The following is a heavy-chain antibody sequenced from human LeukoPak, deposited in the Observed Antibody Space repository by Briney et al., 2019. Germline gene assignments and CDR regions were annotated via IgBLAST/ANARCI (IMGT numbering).Heavy chain of an antibody. V-gene: IGHV1-2*02. CDR3: ASGIAAVVSGDY. Sequence: ASVKVSCKASGYTFTGYYMHWVRQAPGQGLEWMGWINPNSGGTNYAQKFQGRVTITADKSTSTAYMELSSLRSEDTAVYYCASGIAAVVSGDYWGQGTLVTVSS. J-gene: IGHJ4*02. D-gene: IGHD6-13*01. CDR2: INPNSGGT. CDR1: GYTFTGYY.